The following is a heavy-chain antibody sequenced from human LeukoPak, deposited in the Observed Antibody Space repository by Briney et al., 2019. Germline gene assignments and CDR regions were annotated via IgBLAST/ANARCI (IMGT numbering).Heavy chain of an antibody. Sequence: ASVKVSCKASGYTFTSYGISWVRQAPGQGLEWMGWISVYNGNTNYAQKFQGRVTMTTDISTSTAYMELRSLRSDDTAVYYCATDGDYCSSTRCYRNYWGQGTLVTVSS. CDR2: ISVYNGNT. CDR1: GYTFTSYG. CDR3: ATDGDYCSSTRCYRNY. J-gene: IGHJ4*02. D-gene: IGHD2-2*01. V-gene: IGHV1-18*01.